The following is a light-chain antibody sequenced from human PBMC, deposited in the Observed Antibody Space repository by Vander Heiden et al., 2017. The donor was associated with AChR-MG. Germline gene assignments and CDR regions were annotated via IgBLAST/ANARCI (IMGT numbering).Light chain of an antibody. J-gene: IGLJ3*02. CDR3: QSTDFSGSYGV. CDR1: ALEKQF. Sequence: SYELPQPPSVSVSPGQPATLPCPGDALEKQFGDWYQQKAGQVPGLGIYKDTERPSGVPERISGSSSGTTITLTISGVRTEDEADYYCQSTDFSGSYGVFGGGTKLTVL. CDR2: KDT. V-gene: IGLV3-25*02.